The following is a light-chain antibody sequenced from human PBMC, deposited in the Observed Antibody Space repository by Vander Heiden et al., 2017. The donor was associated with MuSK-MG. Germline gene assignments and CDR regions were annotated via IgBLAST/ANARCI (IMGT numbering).Light chain of an antibody. J-gene: IGLJ2*01. V-gene: IGLV2-23*02. CDR2: EVT. Sequence: QSALTQPASVSGSPGQSLTISCTGSSSDVGSYDLVSWYQQHPDKAPKLIIYEVTKGGVSNRFSGSKAGNKGSMTIAGLQAEDEADYDCCSYAGSSTLVFGGGTKLTVL. CDR1: SSDVGSYDL. CDR3: CSYAGSSTLV.